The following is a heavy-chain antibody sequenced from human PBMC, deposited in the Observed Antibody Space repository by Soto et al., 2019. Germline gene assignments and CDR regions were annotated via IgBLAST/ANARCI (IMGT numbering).Heavy chain of an antibody. V-gene: IGHV1-69*13. CDR1: GGTFSSYA. J-gene: IGHJ6*02. CDR2: IIPIFGTA. Sequence: GASVKVSCKASGGTFSSYAISWVRQAPGQGLEWMGGIIPIFGTANYAQKFQGRVTITADESTSTAYMELSSLRSEDTAVYYCARGSRQHLTTYYYYGMDVWGQGTTVTVSS. CDR3: ARGSRQHLTTYYYYGMDV. D-gene: IGHD3-22*01.